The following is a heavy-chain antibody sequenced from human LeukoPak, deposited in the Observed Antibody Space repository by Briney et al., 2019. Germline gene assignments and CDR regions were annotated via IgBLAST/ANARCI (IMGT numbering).Heavy chain of an antibody. CDR1: GGSFSGYY. Sequence: SETLSLTCAVYGGSFSGYYWSWIRQPPGKGLEWIGEINHSGSTNYNPSLKSRVTISVDTSKNQFSLKLSSVTAADTAVYYCARDFFNNYERGTWGQGTLVTVSS. V-gene: IGHV4-34*01. D-gene: IGHD3-22*01. J-gene: IGHJ4*02. CDR3: ARDFFNNYERGT. CDR2: INHSGST.